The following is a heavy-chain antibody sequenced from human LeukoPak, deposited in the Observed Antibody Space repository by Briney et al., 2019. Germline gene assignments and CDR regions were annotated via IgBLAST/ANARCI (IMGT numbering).Heavy chain of an antibody. Sequence: GGSLRLSCAASGFTFGAYTINWVRQAPGKGLEWVSCIFSRSESILYADSVKGRFTVSRDNAKNSLHLQMDSLRVEDTAVYYCARDFFHSGASRPFDYWGQGTLVTVSS. J-gene: IGHJ4*02. D-gene: IGHD2-15*01. V-gene: IGHV3-21*01. CDR3: ARDFFHSGASRPFDY. CDR1: GFTFGAYT. CDR2: IFSRSESI.